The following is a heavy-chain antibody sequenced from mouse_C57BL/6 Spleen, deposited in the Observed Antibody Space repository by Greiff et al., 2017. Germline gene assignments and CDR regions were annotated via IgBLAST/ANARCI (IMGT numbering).Heavy chain of an antibody. CDR3: APYDPYAMDY. CDR1: GYTFTDYY. V-gene: IGHV1-26*01. J-gene: IGHJ4*01. D-gene: IGHD2-3*01. CDR2: INPNNGGT. Sequence: EVQLQQSGPELVKPGASVKISCKASGYTFTDYYMNWVKQSHGKSLEWIGDINPNNGGTSYNQKFKGKATLTVDKSSSTAYMELRSLTSEDSAVYYCAPYDPYAMDYWGQGTSVTVSS.